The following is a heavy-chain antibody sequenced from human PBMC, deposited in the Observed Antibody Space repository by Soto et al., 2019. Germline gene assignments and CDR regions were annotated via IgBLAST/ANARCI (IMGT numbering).Heavy chain of an antibody. CDR2: IYHSGST. V-gene: IGHV4-30-2*01. CDR1: GGSISSGGYS. J-gene: IGHJ6*02. Sequence: PSETLSLTCAVSGGSISSGGYSWSWIRQPPGKGLEWIGYIYHSGSTYYNPSLKSRVTISVGRSKNQFSLKLSSVTAADMALYYFAMEGTAVDSDYYYGIDVWGQGTTVTVSS. D-gene: IGHD1-1*01. CDR3: AMEGTAVDSDYYYGIDV.